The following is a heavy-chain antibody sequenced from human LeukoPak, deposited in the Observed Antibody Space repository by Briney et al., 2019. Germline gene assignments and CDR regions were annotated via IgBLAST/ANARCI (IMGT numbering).Heavy chain of an antibody. CDR3: VRTNWEYSFDY. Sequence: GGSLRLSCVASGFIVNTNYMSWVRQAPGKGLEWISVIYTGGNTYYADSVKGRFTISRDNSKNTLFLQMNSLRIEDTAVYYCVRTNWEYSFDYWGQGTLVTVSS. D-gene: IGHD7-27*01. CDR1: GFIVNTNY. V-gene: IGHV3-53*01. CDR2: IYTGGNT. J-gene: IGHJ4*02.